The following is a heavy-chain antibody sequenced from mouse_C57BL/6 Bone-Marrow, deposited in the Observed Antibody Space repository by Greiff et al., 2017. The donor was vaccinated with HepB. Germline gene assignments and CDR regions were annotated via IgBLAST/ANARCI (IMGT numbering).Heavy chain of an antibody. CDR1: GYTFTDYY. V-gene: IGHV1-76*01. D-gene: IGHD4-1*02. CDR2: IYPGSGNT. CDR3: ARSTGRYFDY. J-gene: IGHJ3*01. Sequence: QVQLQQSGAELVRPGASVKLSCKASGYTFTDYYINWVKQRPGQGLEWIARIYPGSGNTHYNEKFKGKATLTAEKSSSTAYMQLSSLTSEDSAVYFCARSTGRYFDYWGQGTLGTVSA.